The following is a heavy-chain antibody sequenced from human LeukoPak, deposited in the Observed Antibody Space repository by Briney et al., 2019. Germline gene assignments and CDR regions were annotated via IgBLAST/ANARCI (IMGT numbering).Heavy chain of an antibody. Sequence: GGSLRLSCEVSGFIFSYYGMNWVRQAPGKGQEWVSAISDSGDATYYADSVKGRFTISRDNSKSTLYLQMNNLRAEDTALYYCAKERGHSKPFDYWGQGTLVTVSS. J-gene: IGHJ4*02. CDR1: GFIFSYYG. CDR3: AKERGHSKPFDY. CDR2: ISDSGDAT. V-gene: IGHV3-23*01. D-gene: IGHD4-23*01.